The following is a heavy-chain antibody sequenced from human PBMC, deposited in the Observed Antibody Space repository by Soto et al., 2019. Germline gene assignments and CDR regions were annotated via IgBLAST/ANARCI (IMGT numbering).Heavy chain of an antibody. D-gene: IGHD3-10*01. J-gene: IGHJ4*02. CDR1: GGSVSGYY. CDR2: INHSGST. V-gene: IGHV4-34*01. Sequence: QVQLQQWGAGLLKPSETLSLTCAVSGGSVSGYYWSWIRQPPGEGLEWMGEINHSGSTNDNPSLKSRVTISVDTSKNKFYLKLSSVTAADTAVYYCAVGQLWWKKALDYWGQGTLVTVSS. CDR3: AVGQLWWKKALDY.